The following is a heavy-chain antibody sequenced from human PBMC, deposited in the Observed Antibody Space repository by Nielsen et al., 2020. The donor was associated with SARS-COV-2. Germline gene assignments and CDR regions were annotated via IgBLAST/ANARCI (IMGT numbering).Heavy chain of an antibody. CDR3: IWVGATLDI. V-gene: IGHV3-15*01. Sequence: GESLKISCAASGFTFKNYAMSWVRQAPGKGLEWVGRFKSKTDGGTIDYAAPVKGRFAFSRDDSKSTMYLHMNSLKVEDTAVYYCIWVGATLDIWGQGTMVTVSS. CDR2: FKSKTDGGTI. D-gene: IGHD1-26*01. CDR1: GFTFKNYA. J-gene: IGHJ3*02.